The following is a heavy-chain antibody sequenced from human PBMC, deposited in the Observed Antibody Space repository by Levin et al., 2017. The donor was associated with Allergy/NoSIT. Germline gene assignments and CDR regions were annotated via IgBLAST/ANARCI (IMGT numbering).Heavy chain of an antibody. Sequence: PGGSLRLSCAASGFTFSSYAMHWVRQAPGKGLEWVAVISYDGSNKYYADSVKGRFTISRDNSKNTLYLQMNSLRAEDTAVYYCARDLYYYGSGSYYPSFYYDYGMDGWGQGTTVTVSS. CDR1: GFTFSSYA. V-gene: IGHV3-30*04. J-gene: IGHJ6*02. D-gene: IGHD3-10*01. CDR3: ARDLYYYGSGSYYPSFYYDYGMDG. CDR2: ISYDGSNK.